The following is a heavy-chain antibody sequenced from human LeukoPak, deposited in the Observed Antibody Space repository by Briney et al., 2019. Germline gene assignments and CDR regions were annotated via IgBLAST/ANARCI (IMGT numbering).Heavy chain of an antibody. CDR1: GGSFSGYY. Sequence: TSETLSLTCAVYGGSFSGYYWSWIRQPPGKGLEWIGEINHSGSTNYNPSLKSRVTISVDTSKNQFSLKLSSVTAADTAVYYCARGPRRGYYDSSGYRPYYYYGMDVWGQGTTVTVSS. V-gene: IGHV4-34*01. J-gene: IGHJ6*02. CDR3: ARGPRRGYYDSSGYRPYYYYGMDV. CDR2: INHSGST. D-gene: IGHD3-22*01.